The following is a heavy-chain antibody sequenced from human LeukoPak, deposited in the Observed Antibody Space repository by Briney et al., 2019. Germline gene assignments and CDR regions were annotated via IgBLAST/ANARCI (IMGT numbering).Heavy chain of an antibody. CDR3: ASSRTDDYGDWWWFDP. CDR2: INPSGGST. CDR1: GYTFTSYY. J-gene: IGHJ5*02. Sequence: GASVKVSCTASGYTFTSYYMHWVRQAPGQGLEWMGIINPSGGSTSYAQKFQGRVTMTRDTSTSTVYMELSSLRSEDTAVYYCASSRTDDYGDWWWFDPWGQGTLVTVSS. V-gene: IGHV1-46*01. D-gene: IGHD4-17*01.